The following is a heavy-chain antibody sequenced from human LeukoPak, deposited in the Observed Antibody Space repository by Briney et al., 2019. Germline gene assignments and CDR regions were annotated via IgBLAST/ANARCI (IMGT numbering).Heavy chain of an antibody. J-gene: IGHJ4*02. CDR2: ISAYNGNT. CDR1: GYTFTSYG. V-gene: IGHV1-18*01. Sequence: ASVKVSCKASGYTFTSYGISWVRQAPGQGLEWMGWISAYNGNTNYAQKLQGRVTMTTDTSTSTAYMELRSLRSDDTAVYYCARGPLTIFGVADGGFDYWGQGTLVTVSS. CDR3: ARGPLTIFGVADGGFDY. D-gene: IGHD3-3*01.